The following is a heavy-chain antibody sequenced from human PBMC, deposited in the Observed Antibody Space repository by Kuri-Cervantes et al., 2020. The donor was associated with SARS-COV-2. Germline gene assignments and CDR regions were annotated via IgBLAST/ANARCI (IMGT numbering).Heavy chain of an antibody. J-gene: IGHJ4*02. CDR1: GFTFSSYA. Sequence: GGSLRLSCAASGFTFSSYAMRWVRQAPGKGLEWVAVISYDGGNKYYADSVKGRFTISRDDSKNTAYLQMNSLKTEDTAVYYCTSTGYDSSGYYPDYWGQGTLVTVSS. V-gene: IGHV3-30-3*01. D-gene: IGHD3-22*01. CDR3: TSTGYDSSGYYPDY. CDR2: ISYDGGNK.